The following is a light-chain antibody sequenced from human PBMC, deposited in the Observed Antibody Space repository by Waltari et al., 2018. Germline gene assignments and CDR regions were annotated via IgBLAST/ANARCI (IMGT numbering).Light chain of an antibody. Sequence: SYDLTQPLSVSVALGQTARITCGGNNIGSKNAHWYQQKPGQAPLLVIYRDTNRPSGIPERFSGSNLGNTATLTISRVQDGDEGDYYCQVWDSGTGVSGGGTKLTVL. CDR2: RDT. J-gene: IGLJ3*02. CDR1: NIGSKN. V-gene: IGLV3-9*01. CDR3: QVWDSGTGV.